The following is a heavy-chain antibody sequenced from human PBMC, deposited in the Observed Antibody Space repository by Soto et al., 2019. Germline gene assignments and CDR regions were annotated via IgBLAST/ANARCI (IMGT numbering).Heavy chain of an antibody. Sequence: QVQLQESGPGLVKPSETLSLTCSVSGVSISNHYWSWIRQPPVKGLEWIGYIYYNGNTNYNPSLKSRVPMSVDTARNQISLKLTTVTAAETAVYYWPRAHWYCEYWGQGTLVTVAS. CDR1: GVSISNHY. CDR3: PRAHWYCEY. J-gene: IGHJ4*02. V-gene: IGHV4-59*11. CDR2: IYYNGNT. D-gene: IGHD1-1*01.